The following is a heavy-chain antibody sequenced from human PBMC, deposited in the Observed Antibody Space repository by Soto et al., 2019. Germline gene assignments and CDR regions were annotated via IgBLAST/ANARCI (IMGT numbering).Heavy chain of an antibody. Sequence: ASVKVSCKASGGTFSSYAISWVRQAPGQGLEWMGGIIPIFGTANYAQKFQGRVTITADESTSTAYMELSSLRSEDTAVYYCARGAYYYDSSGYYYPIFEFDYWGQGTLVTVSS. CDR3: ARGAYYYDSSGYYYPIFEFDY. D-gene: IGHD3-22*01. CDR2: IIPIFGTA. CDR1: GGTFSSYA. V-gene: IGHV1-69*13. J-gene: IGHJ4*02.